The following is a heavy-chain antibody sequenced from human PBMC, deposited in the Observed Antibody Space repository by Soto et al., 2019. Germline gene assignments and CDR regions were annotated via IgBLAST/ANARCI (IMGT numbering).Heavy chain of an antibody. V-gene: IGHV6-1*01. D-gene: IGHD6-13*01. CDR2: TYYRPKWYN. Sequence: SQTLSLTCAISGDSVSSNSAAWNWIRRSPSRGLEWLGRTYYRPKWYNDYAVSVKSRITINPGTSKNQFSLQLNSVTPEDTAVYYCARDLATAADGDYWGQGTLVTVSS. CDR1: GDSVSSNSAA. J-gene: IGHJ4*02. CDR3: ARDLATAADGDY.